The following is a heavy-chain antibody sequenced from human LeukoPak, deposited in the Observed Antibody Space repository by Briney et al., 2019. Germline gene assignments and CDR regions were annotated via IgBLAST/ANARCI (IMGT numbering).Heavy chain of an antibody. V-gene: IGHV4-34*01. CDR1: GGSLGGYY. J-gene: IGHJ4*02. CDR2: IHYNGST. CDR3: AGSGNYHARKTDS. Sequence: SETLSLTCGVSGGSLGGYYWAWIRQPPGKGLEWIGEIHYNGSTNNKPSLKSRMSMSVDAAKSQFTLRLRSVTAADTAVYYCAGSGNYHARKTDSWGQGTLVTVSS. D-gene: IGHD1-7*01.